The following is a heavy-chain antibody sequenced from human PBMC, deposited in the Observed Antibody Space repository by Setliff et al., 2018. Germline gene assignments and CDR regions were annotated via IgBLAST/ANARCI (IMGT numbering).Heavy chain of an antibody. CDR3: AKDFRDLGYSDD. CDR1: GFTFSSYA. CDR2: IRGGRSGDT. Sequence: LRLSCAASGFTFSSYAMNWVRQAPGQGLEWVSSIRGGRSGDTYYADSVKGRFTISRDNSKNTLYLQMNSLRAEDTAVYYCAKDFRDLGYSDDWGQGTLVTVSS. V-gene: IGHV3-23*01. J-gene: IGHJ4*02.